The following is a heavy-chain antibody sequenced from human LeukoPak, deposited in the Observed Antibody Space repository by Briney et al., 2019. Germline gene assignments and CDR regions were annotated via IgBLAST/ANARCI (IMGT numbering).Heavy chain of an antibody. J-gene: IGHJ4*02. D-gene: IGHD6-19*01. Sequence: GGSLRLSCAASGFTFSSYAMSWVRQAPGKGLEWVSAISGSGGSTYYADSVKGRFTISRDNSKNTLYLRMNSLRAEDTAVYYCAKDIGWSRGYFDYWGQGTLVTVSS. CDR3: AKDIGWSRGYFDY. CDR1: GFTFSSYA. CDR2: ISGSGGST. V-gene: IGHV3-23*01.